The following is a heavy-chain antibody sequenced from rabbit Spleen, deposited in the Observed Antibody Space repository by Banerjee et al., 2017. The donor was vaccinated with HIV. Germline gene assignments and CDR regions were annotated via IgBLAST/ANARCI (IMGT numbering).Heavy chain of an antibody. J-gene: IGHJ6*01. D-gene: IGHD1-1*01. CDR3: ARDTSSSFSSYGMDL. V-gene: IGHV1S45*01. CDR2: INSGSSNP. CDR1: GFSFSDRDV. Sequence: QEQLEESGGGLVKPEGSLTLTCKASGFSFSDRDVMCWVRQAPGKGLEWIACINSGSSNPNYASWAKGRFTISKTSSTTVTLQMTSLTAADTATYFCARDTSSSFSSYGMDLWGQGTLVTVS.